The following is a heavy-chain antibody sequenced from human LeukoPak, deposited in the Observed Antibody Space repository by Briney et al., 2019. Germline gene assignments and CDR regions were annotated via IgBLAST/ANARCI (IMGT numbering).Heavy chain of an antibody. CDR3: ARVRGATVTTGDYYYYYMDV. V-gene: IGHV4-4*07. CDR2: IFTSGST. D-gene: IGHD4-17*01. Sequence: SETLSLTCTVSGGSISTFYWSWIRQPAGKGLEWIGRIFTSGSTNYNPSLKSRVTMSLDTSKNQFSLKLTSVTAADTAVYYCARVRGATVTTGDYYYYYMDVWGKGTTVTVSS. J-gene: IGHJ6*03. CDR1: GGSISTFY.